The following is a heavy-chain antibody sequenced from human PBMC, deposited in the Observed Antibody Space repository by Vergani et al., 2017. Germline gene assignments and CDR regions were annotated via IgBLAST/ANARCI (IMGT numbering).Heavy chain of an antibody. CDR3: ARDFWGIQLWYDAFDI. J-gene: IGHJ3*02. D-gene: IGHD5-18*01. CDR2: ISSSSSYI. V-gene: IGHV3-21*01. CDR1: GFTFSSYS. Sequence: VQLVQSGGGLVKPGGSLRLSCAASGFTFSSYSMNWVRQAPGKGLEWVSSISSSSSYIYYADSVKGRFTISRDNAKNSLYLQMNSLRAEDTAVYYCARDFWGIQLWYDAFDIWGQGTMVTVSS.